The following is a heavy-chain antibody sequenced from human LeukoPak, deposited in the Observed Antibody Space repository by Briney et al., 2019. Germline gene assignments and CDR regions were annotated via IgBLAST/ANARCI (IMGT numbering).Heavy chain of an antibody. V-gene: IGHV3-64*01. CDR1: GFILSSYA. Sequence: GGSLRLSCAASGFILSSYAMHWVRQAPGRGLEFVSAISSTGGSTYYAKSVKGRFTISRDNSKNTLYLQMGSLRAEDMAVYYCARDRGNQRGYYYYYMDVWGKGTTVTVSS. CDR2: ISSTGGST. CDR3: ARDRGNQRGYYYYYMDV. J-gene: IGHJ6*03. D-gene: IGHD1-14*01.